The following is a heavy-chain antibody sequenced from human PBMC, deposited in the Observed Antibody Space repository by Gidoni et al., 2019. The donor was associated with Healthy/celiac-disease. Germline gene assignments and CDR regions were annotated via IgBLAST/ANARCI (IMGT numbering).Heavy chain of an antibody. CDR2: IKQDGSEK. CDR3: ARGGSFDY. J-gene: IGHJ4*02. Sequence: EVQLVESGGGLVQPGGSLSLSCAACGFTFSSYWMSWVRQDPGKGLEWVANIKQDGSEKYYVDSVKGRFTISRDNAKNSLYLQMNSLRAEDTAVYYCARGGSFDYWGQGTLVTVSS. V-gene: IGHV3-7*04. CDR1: GFTFSSYW.